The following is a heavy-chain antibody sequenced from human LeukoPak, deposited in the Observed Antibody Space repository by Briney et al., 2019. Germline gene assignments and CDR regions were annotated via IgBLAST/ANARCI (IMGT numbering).Heavy chain of an antibody. V-gene: IGHV6-1*01. CDR3: ARVEGLGSSSWLDYYYGMDV. CDR1: GDSVSSNSAA. D-gene: IGHD6-13*01. CDR2: TYYRSKWYN. J-gene: IGHJ6*02. Sequence: SQTLSLTCAISGDSVSSNSAAWNWIRQSPSRGLEWLGRTYYRSKWYNDYAVSVKSRITINPDTSKNQFSLQLNSVTPEDTAVYYCARVEGLGSSSWLDYYYGMDVWGQGTTVTVSS.